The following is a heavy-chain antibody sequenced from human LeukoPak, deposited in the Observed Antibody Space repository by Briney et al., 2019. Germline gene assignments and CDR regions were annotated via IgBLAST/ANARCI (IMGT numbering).Heavy chain of an antibody. CDR2: ITSTSRST. D-gene: IGHD6-25*01. J-gene: IGHJ6*02. Sequence: GGSLRLSCEASGFAFRSHSMNWVRQAPGKGLEGVSYITSTSRSTYYADSVKGRFTISRDNAKNSLFLQMNSLGDEDTAVYYCAGAAAGYYYYYGMDVWGQGTTVTVSS. V-gene: IGHV3-48*02. CDR1: GFAFRSHS. CDR3: AGAAAGYYYYYGMDV.